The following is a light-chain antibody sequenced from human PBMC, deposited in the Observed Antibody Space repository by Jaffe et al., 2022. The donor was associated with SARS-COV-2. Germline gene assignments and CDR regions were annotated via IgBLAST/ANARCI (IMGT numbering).Light chain of an antibody. Sequence: DIQMTQSPSSLSASVGDRVIITCRTSQNIEDYLNWYQQKPGNAPKLLIFAASSLQSGVPSRFSGTGSGTVFTLTVSRLQPEDFGTYYCQESYTTLGSFGPGTKLD. CDR2: AAS. CDR1: QNIEDY. J-gene: IGKJ3*01. V-gene: IGKV1-39*01. CDR3: QESYTTLGS.